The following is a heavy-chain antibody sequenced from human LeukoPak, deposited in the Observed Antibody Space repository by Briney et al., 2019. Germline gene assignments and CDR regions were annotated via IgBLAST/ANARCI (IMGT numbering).Heavy chain of an antibody. CDR2: ISGSSSST. Sequence: PGGSLRLSCAASGFTFSSYVMRWVRQAPGKGLEWVSAISGSSSSTYYADSVKSRFTISRDNSRSTLYLQMNSLRPEDTAIYYCAREGYYGSGSPPSLYFDYWGQGTLVTVSS. J-gene: IGHJ4*02. V-gene: IGHV3-23*01. D-gene: IGHD3-10*01. CDR3: AREGYYGSGSPPSLYFDY. CDR1: GFTFSSYV.